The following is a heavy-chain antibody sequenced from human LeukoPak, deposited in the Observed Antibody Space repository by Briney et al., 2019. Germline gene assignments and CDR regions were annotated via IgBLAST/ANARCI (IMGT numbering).Heavy chain of an antibody. CDR3: GRAYDFSRH. D-gene: IGHD3-3*01. Sequence: GGSLRLSCAASGFTFDDYAMHWVRQAPGKGLEWVSLISWDGGSTYYADSVKGRFTISRDNSKNSLYLQMNSLRAEDTALYYCGRAYDFSRHWGQGTLVTVSS. CDR1: GFTFDDYA. J-gene: IGHJ4*02. V-gene: IGHV3-43D*03. CDR2: ISWDGGST.